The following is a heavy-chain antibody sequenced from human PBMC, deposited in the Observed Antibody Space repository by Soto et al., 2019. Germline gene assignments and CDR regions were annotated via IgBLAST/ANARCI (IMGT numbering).Heavy chain of an antibody. V-gene: IGHV4-31*03. Sequence: SETLSVTCTVAGGSISGGGYYWSWIRQHAGKGLEWMGYICYSGSIYYNPSLKSRVTISVDTSKNQFSLKLSSVTAADTAVYYCARGYCSGGSCYSGSLDAFDIWGQGTMVTASS. D-gene: IGHD2-15*01. CDR2: ICYSGSI. J-gene: IGHJ3*02. CDR3: ARGYCSGGSCYSGSLDAFDI. CDR1: GGSISGGGYY.